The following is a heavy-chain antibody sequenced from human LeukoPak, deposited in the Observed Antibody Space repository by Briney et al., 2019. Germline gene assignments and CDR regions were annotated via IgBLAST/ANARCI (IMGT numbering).Heavy chain of an antibody. J-gene: IGHJ4*02. Sequence: GGSLRLSCTVSGFTVSSNSMSWVRQAPGKGLEWVSFIYSDNTHYSDSVKGRFTISRDNSKNTLYLQMNSLRAEDTAVYYCAKSKYYDSSGYYVIRYYFDYWGQGTLVTVSS. CDR1: GFTVSSNS. V-gene: IGHV3-53*01. CDR3: AKSKYYDSSGYYVIRYYFDY. D-gene: IGHD3-22*01. CDR2: IYSDNT.